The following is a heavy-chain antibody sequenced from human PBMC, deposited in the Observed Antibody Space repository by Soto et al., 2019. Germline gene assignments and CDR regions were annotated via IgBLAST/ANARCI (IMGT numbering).Heavy chain of an antibody. CDR1: GFTFSSYS. D-gene: IGHD1-1*01. CDR3: ARGHYWNRGSVFDY. V-gene: IGHV3-21*01. Sequence: EVQLVESGGGLVKPGGSLRLSCAASGFTFSSYSMNWVRQAPGKGLEWVSSISSSSSYIYYADSVKGRFTISRDNAKNSLYLQMNSLRAEDTAVYYCARGHYWNRGSVFDYWGQGTLVTVSS. J-gene: IGHJ4*02. CDR2: ISSSSSYI.